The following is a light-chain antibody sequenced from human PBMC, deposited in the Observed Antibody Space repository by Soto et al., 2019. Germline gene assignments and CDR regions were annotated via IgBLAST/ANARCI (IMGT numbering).Light chain of an antibody. CDR3: RQYNSHSRT. J-gene: IGKJ1*01. CDR1: QSLRTW. V-gene: IGKV1-5*01. CDR2: DVS. Sequence: DIQMTQSPSTLSASVGYRVTITCLASQSLRTWLDWYQQKTGKAPKILIYDVSTLESGVPSRFRGSGSGTDLSLTISRLQPDDSATYYCRQYNSHSRTCGQGTKVDIK.